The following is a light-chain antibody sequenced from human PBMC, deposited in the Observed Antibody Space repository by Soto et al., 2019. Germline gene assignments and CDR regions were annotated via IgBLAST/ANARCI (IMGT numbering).Light chain of an antibody. CDR1: SSNLGAGYD. V-gene: IGLV1-40*01. CDR2: GNR. Sequence: QSVLTQPPSVSGAPGQRVTLSCTGNSSNLGAGYDVHWYQQLPGAAPKLVIFGNRNRPSGVPERFSGSKSGTSASLAITGLQSEDEAHYYCQAYDYSLTASVFGGGTKVTVL. CDR3: QAYDYSLTASV. J-gene: IGLJ3*02.